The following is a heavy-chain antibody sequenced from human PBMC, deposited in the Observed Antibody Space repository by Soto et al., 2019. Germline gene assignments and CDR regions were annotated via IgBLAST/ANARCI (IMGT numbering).Heavy chain of an antibody. CDR2: ISYDGSNK. CDR3: ARDRNDSDY. V-gene: IGHV3-30-3*01. Sequence: PGGSLRLSCAASGFTFSSYAMHWVRQAPGKGLEWVAVISYDGSNKYYADSVKGRFTISRDNSKNTLYLQMNSLRAEDTAVYYCARDRNDSDYWGQGTLVTVSS. J-gene: IGHJ4*01. D-gene: IGHD1-1*01. CDR1: GFTFSSYA.